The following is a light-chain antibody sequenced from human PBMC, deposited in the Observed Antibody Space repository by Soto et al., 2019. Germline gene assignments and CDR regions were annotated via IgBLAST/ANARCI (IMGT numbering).Light chain of an antibody. J-gene: IGLJ2*01. V-gene: IGLV2-8*01. CDR2: GVP. Sequence: QSVLTQPPSASGSPGQSVTISCTGNSRDIGTFSSISWYQQYPGKAPKLLIFGVPQRTSGVPDRFCGSKSANTASLTVSGLRDEDEAEDDCSSQAGSDSPMVFGGGTKLTVL. CDR1: SRDIGTFSS. CDR3: SSQAGSDSPMV.